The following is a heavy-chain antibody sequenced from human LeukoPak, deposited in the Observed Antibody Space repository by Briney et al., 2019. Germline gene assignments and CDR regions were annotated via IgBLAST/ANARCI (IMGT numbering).Heavy chain of an antibody. J-gene: IGHJ4*02. D-gene: IGHD4-17*01. CDR1: GFTFGDYA. CDR2: IWYDGGNK. CDR3: AKDYNYGDYVSPVLCY. Sequence: GGSLRLSCTVFGFTFGDYAMSWFRQAPSNGLEWVAVIWYDGGNKYHAGSVKGRLSIYRGTSKHPLYLQMNSLRAEDTAVYYCAKDYNYGDYVSPVLCYWGQGTLVTVSS. V-gene: IGHV3-33*06.